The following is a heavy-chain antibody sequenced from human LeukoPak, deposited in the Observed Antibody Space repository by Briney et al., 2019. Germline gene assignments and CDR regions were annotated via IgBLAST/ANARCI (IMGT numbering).Heavy chain of an antibody. CDR1: GGSISSSSYY. D-gene: IGHD3-22*01. Sequence: PSETLSLTCTVSGGSISSSSYYWGWIRQPPGKGLEWIGEINHHGATNYNPSLKSRVTLSLDTSKNQVSLKLNSLTAADTAVYYCARGKGDLSMIVMIVTAVEFYFDSWGPGTLVTVSS. CDR3: ARGKGDLSMIVMIVTAVEFYFDS. V-gene: IGHV4-39*07. J-gene: IGHJ4*02. CDR2: INHHGAT.